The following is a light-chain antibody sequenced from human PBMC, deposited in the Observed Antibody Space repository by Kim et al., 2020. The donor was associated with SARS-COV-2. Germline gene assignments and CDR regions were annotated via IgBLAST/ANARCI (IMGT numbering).Light chain of an antibody. CDR1: QSISSW. J-gene: IGKJ4*01. V-gene: IGKV1-5*03. Sequence: ASVGDRVTIPSRASQSISSWLAWYQQRPGKAPTLLIYKASSLESGVPSRFSGSGSGTEFTLTISRLQPYDFATYYFQQYNSYPLTFGGGTKVDIK. CDR2: KAS. CDR3: QQYNSYPLT.